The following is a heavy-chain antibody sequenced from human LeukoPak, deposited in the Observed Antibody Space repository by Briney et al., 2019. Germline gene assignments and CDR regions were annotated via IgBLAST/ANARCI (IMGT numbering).Heavy chain of an antibody. CDR1: GGSISSSSYY. Sequence: SETLSLTCTVSGGSISSSSYYWGWIRQPPGKGLEWIGEIYHSGSTNYNPSLKSRVTISVDKSKTQFSLKLSSVTAADTAVYYCARVGSSGYYYYDAFDIWGQGTMVTVSS. D-gene: IGHD3-22*01. V-gene: IGHV4-39*07. CDR2: IYHSGST. CDR3: ARVGSSGYYYYDAFDI. J-gene: IGHJ3*02.